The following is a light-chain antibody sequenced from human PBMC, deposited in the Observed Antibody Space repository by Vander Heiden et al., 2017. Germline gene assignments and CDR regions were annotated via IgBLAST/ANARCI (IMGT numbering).Light chain of an antibody. Sequence: PGQRVTISCSGSSSNIGRNTVNWYQQLPGTAPTLLIYSNNQRPSGVPDRVSGSKSGTSATLATSGLQSEDEADYYCASWDDSLNGWVFGGGTKLTVL. CDR3: ASWDDSLNGWV. CDR2: SNN. V-gene: IGLV1-44*01. CDR1: SSNIGRNT. J-gene: IGLJ3*02.